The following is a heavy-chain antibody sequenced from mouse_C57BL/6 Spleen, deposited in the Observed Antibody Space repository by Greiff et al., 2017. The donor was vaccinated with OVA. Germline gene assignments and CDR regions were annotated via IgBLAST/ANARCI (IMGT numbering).Heavy chain of an antibody. V-gene: IGHV5-17*01. CDR1: GFTFSDYG. J-gene: IGHJ1*03. CDR3: ARLGSCHWYFDV. CDR2: ISSGSSTI. D-gene: IGHD4-1*01. Sequence: EVQVVESGGGLVKPGGSLKLSCAASGFTFSDYGMHWVRQAPEKGLEWVAYISSGSSTIYYADTVKGRFTISRDNAKNTLFLQMTSLRSEDTAMYYCARLGSCHWYFDVWGTGTTVTVSS.